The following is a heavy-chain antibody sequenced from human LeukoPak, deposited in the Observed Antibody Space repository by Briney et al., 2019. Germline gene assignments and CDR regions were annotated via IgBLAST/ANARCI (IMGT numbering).Heavy chain of an antibody. Sequence: GGSLRLSCAASGFTFSSYAMSWVRQAPGKGLEWVSAISGSGGSTYYADSVKGRSTISRDNSKNTLYLQMNSLRAEDTAVYYCAKRRQVDYYDSSDYWGQGTLVTVSS. CDR2: ISGSGGST. J-gene: IGHJ4*02. V-gene: IGHV3-23*01. CDR3: AKRRQVDYYDSSDY. CDR1: GFTFSSYA. D-gene: IGHD3-22*01.